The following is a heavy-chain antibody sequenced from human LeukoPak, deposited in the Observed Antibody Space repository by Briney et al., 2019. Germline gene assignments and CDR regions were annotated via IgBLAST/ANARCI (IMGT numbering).Heavy chain of an antibody. D-gene: IGHD2-2*01. CDR3: ARDTSGYCSTSRCYGSWYFDL. CDR2: LYSGGDT. Sequence: GGSLRLSCVASGFTFTSDAMNWVRQAPGKGLEWVSVLYSGGDTYYADSVKGRFTVSRDNSKNTLYLQMNSLGAEDTAVYYCARDTSGYCSTSRCYGSWYFDLWGRGTLVTVSS. CDR1: GFTFTSDA. J-gene: IGHJ2*01. V-gene: IGHV3-53*01.